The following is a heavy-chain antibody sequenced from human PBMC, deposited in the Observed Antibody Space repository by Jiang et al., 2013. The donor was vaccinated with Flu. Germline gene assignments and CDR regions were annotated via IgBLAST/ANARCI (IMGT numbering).Heavy chain of an antibody. D-gene: IGHD3-3*01. CDR1: GGSISSYY. CDR2: IYYSGST. CDR3: ARQPQYYDFWSGYSDYWYFDL. Sequence: LLKPSETLSLTCTVSGGSISSYYWSWIRQPPGKGLEWIGYIYYSGSTNYNPSLKSRVTISVDTSKNQFSLKLSSVTAADTAVYYCARQPQYYDFWSGYSDYWYFDLWGRGTLVTVSS. J-gene: IGHJ2*01. V-gene: IGHV4-59*08.